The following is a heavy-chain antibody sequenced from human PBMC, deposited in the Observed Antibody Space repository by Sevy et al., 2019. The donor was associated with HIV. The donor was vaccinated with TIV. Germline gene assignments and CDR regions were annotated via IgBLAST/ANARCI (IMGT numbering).Heavy chain of an antibody. Sequence: GGSLRLSCAASGFTFSSYAMHWVRQAPGKGLEWVAVISYDGSNKYYADSVKGRFTISRDNSKNTLYLQMNSLRAEDTAVYYCPRVKFGIAVAGTPFDYWGQGTLVTVSS. J-gene: IGHJ4*02. V-gene: IGHV3-30*04. CDR3: PRVKFGIAVAGTPFDY. CDR1: GFTFSSYA. D-gene: IGHD6-19*01. CDR2: ISYDGSNK.